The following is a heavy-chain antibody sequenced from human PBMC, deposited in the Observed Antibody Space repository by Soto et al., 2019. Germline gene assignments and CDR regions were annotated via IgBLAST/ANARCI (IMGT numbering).Heavy chain of an antibody. CDR3: ARGRPKPLVVSYNWFQL. Sequence: PSETLSLTCSVSGVSISDSRYHWGWIRQPPGKGLEWIGYIYYSGSTYYNPSLKSRVTISVDTSKNQFSLKLSSVTAADTAVYYCARGRPKPLVVSYNWFQLSSQGTL. V-gene: IGHV4-30-4*08. D-gene: IGHD2-2*01. CDR1: GVSISDSRYH. J-gene: IGHJ5*02. CDR2: IYYSGST.